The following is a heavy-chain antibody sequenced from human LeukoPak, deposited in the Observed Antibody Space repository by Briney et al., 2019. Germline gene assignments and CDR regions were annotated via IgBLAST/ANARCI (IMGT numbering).Heavy chain of an antibody. Sequence: PGGSLRLSCAASGFTFSSYSMNWVRQAPGKGLEWISYISSGGSPTYYADSVKGRFVISRDSAKNSLYLRMNSLRAEDTAVYYRARDNSSGWSDFHYYGMDVWGQGTTVIVSS. J-gene: IGHJ6*02. CDR1: GFTFSSYS. CDR3: ARDNSSGWSDFHYYGMDV. D-gene: IGHD6-19*01. CDR2: ISSGGSPT. V-gene: IGHV3-48*01.